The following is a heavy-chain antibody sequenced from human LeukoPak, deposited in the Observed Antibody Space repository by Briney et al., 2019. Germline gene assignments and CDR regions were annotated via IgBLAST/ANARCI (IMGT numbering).Heavy chain of an antibody. CDR1: GASISSGGYY. D-gene: IGHD5-24*01. J-gene: IGHJ4*02. V-gene: IGHV4-31*03. CDR2: IYYSGST. Sequence: PSETLSLTCTVSGASISSGGYYWSWIRQHPGKGLEWIGYIYYSGSTYYNPSLKSRVTISVDTSKNQFSLKLSSVTAADTAVYYCAGSEMGGYTFDYWGQGTLVTVSS. CDR3: AGSEMGGYTFDY.